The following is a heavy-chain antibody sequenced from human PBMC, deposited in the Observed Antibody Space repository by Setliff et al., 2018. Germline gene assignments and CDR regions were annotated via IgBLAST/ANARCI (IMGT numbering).Heavy chain of an antibody. Sequence: ASVKVSCKASGYTFTNHYMHWVRQAPGQGLEWMGMINPGGGSTTYAQKFQGRVTMTRDTSTSTVYMELRSLRSDDTAVYYCATDHYNRFDVWGQGTMVTVSS. V-gene: IGHV1-46*01. CDR2: INPGGGST. CDR3: ATDHYNRFDV. J-gene: IGHJ3*01. D-gene: IGHD4-4*01. CDR1: GYTFTNHY.